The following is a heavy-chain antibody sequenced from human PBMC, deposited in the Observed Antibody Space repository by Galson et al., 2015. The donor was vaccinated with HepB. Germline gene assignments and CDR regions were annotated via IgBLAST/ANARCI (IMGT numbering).Heavy chain of an antibody. D-gene: IGHD7-27*01. CDR3: ARGRTTNWGPYYYYMDV. CDR2: ISAYNGNT. CDR1: GYTFTSYG. V-gene: IGHV1-18*01. J-gene: IGHJ6*03. Sequence: SVKVSCKASGYTFTSYGISWVRQAPGQGLEWMGWISAYNGNTNYAQKLQGRVTMTTDTSTSTAYMELRSLRSDDTAVYYCARGRTTNWGPYYYYMDVWGKGTTVTVSS.